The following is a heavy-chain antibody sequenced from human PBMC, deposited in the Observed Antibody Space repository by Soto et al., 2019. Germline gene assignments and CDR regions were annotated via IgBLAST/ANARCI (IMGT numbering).Heavy chain of an antibody. CDR1: GYTFTSYA. J-gene: IGHJ3*02. D-gene: IGHD6-19*01. CDR2: INAGNGNT. V-gene: IGHV1-3*01. Sequence: ASVKVSSKASGYTFTSYALNWLRQAPGQRLEWMGWINAGNGNTKYSQKFQGRVTITRDTSASTAYMELSSLRSEDTAVYYCARDPGAIAVAGTQGAFDIWGQGTMVTVSS. CDR3: ARDPGAIAVAGTQGAFDI.